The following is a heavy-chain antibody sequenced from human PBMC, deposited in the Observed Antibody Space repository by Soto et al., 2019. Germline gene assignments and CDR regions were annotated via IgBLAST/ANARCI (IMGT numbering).Heavy chain of an antibody. CDR3: AREAPERPRADHSGSYGCYFVY. Sequence: QVQLVESGGGVVQPGRSLRLSCAASGFTFSSYAMHWVRQAPGKWLEWVAVISYDGSNKYYAASVKGRFTISRDNSKNTLYLQMNSLRAEDTAVYYCAREAPERPRADHSGSYGCYFVYWGQGTLVTVSS. J-gene: IGHJ4*02. V-gene: IGHV3-30-3*01. D-gene: IGHD1-26*01. CDR2: ISYDGSNK. CDR1: GFTFSSYA.